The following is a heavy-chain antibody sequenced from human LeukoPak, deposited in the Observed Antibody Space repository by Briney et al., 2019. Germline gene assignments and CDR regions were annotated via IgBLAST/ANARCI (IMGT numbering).Heavy chain of an antibody. CDR2: IYYSGST. J-gene: IGHJ4*02. V-gene: IGHV4-30-4*01. D-gene: IGHD3-22*01. Sequence: SETLSLTCTVSGGSISSGDYYWSWIRQPPGKGLEWIGYIYYSGSTYYNPSLKSRVTISVDTSKNQFSLKLSSVTAADTAVYYCARHVSGRSGYYYVFDYWGQGTLVTVSS. CDR1: GGSISSGDYY. CDR3: ARHVSGRSGYYYVFDY.